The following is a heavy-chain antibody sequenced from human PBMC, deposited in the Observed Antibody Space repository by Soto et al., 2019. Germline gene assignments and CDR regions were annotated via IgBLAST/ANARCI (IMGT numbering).Heavy chain of an antibody. J-gene: IGHJ6*02. CDR3: ARDDYGDYRLGYGMDV. CDR2: ISAYNGNT. D-gene: IGHD4-17*01. CDR1: GYTFTSYG. Sequence: EASVKVSCKASGYTFTSYGISWVRQAPGQGLEWMGWISAYNGNTNYAQKLQGRVTMTTDTSTSTAYMELRSLRSDDTAVYYCARDDYGDYRLGYGMDVWGQGTTVTVSS. V-gene: IGHV1-18*01.